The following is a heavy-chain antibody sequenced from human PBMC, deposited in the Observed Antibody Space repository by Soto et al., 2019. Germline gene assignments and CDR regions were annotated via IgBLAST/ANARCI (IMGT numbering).Heavy chain of an antibody. CDR1: GYSFTSYH. Sequence: ASVKVSCKASGYSFTSYHMYWVRQAPGQGLEWMGIINPSGGTTSYAQKFQGRVTMTRDTSTSTVYMELNSLTSEDTAVYYCAREQGSSSSVYYAMDVWGQGTTVTVSS. V-gene: IGHV1-46*01. D-gene: IGHD6-6*01. J-gene: IGHJ6*02. CDR3: AREQGSSSSVYYAMDV. CDR2: INPSGGTT.